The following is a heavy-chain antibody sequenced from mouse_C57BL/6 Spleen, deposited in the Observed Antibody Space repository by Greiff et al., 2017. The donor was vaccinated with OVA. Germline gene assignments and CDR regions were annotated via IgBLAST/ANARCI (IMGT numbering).Heavy chain of an antibody. CDR3: TSDVGNFDY. J-gene: IGHJ2*01. D-gene: IGHD4-1*01. Sequence: QVQLKQSGAELVRPGASVTLSCKASGYTFTDYEMHWVKQTPVHGLEWIGAIDPETGGTAYNQKFKGKAILTADKSSSTAYMELRSLTSEDSAVYYCTSDVGNFDYWGQGTTLTVSS. CDR2: IDPETGGT. V-gene: IGHV1-15*01. CDR1: GYTFTDYE.